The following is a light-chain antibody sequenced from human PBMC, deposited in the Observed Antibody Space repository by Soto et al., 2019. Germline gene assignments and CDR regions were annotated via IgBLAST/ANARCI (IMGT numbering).Light chain of an antibody. V-gene: IGLV2-8*01. CDR1: SSDVGGYNY. Sequence: QSALTQPPSASGSPGQSVAFSCTGTSSDVGGYNYVSWYQQHPGRAPKLMIYEVNKRPSGVPDRFSGSKSGNTASLTVPGLQAEDEADYYCSSYAGSSNVFXTGTKVTVL. CDR3: SSYAGSSNV. J-gene: IGLJ1*01. CDR2: EVN.